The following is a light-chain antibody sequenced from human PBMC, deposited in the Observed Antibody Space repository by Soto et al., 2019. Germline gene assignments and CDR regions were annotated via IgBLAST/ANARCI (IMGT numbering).Light chain of an antibody. CDR1: NNDVGGYKL. CDR2: EVT. Sequence: QSALTQPASVSGSPGQSITISCTGTNNDVGGYKLVSWYQQRPGKAPKLIIYEVTRRPSGVPDRIFGSKSYTTASLTVSGLQAEDEADYYCSSFAGTNSFVFGTGTKLTVL. V-gene: IGLV2-8*01. J-gene: IGLJ1*01. CDR3: SSFAGTNSFV.